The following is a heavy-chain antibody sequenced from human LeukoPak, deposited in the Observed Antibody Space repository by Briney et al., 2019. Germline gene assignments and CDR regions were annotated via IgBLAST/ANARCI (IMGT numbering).Heavy chain of an antibody. J-gene: IGHJ4*02. CDR1: GFTFSSYW. CDR2: IKQDGSEK. V-gene: IGHV3-7*01. Sequence: GGSLRLSCAASGFTFSSYWMSWVRRAPGKGLEWVANIKQDGSEKYYVDSVKGRFTISRDNAKNSLYLQMNSLRAEDTAVYYCATELSYDSSGYFTPPDYWGQGTLVTVSS. D-gene: IGHD3-22*01. CDR3: ATELSYDSSGYFTPPDY.